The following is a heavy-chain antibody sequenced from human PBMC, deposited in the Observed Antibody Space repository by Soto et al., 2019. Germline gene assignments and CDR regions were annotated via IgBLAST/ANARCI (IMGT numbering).Heavy chain of an antibody. J-gene: IGHJ5*02. CDR2: VYWDDDK. D-gene: IGHD4-17*01. V-gene: IGHV2-5*02. CDR1: GFSLNTRGVG. CDR3: APSHDSGDSPNRFDP. Sequence: QITLKESGPTLVKPTQPLTLTCTFSGFSLNTRGVGVGWIRQPPGKALEWLALVYWDDDKRYSPSLKRRLTTXXDXPXIQVVLTMTNMDPVDTATYYCAPSHDSGDSPNRFDPWGQGTLVTVSS.